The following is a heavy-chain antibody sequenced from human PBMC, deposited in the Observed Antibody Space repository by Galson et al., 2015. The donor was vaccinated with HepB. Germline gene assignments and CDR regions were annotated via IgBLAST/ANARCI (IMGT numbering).Heavy chain of an antibody. CDR2: ISGDGRAT. V-gene: IGHV3-74*01. CDR1: GFTFSSDW. CDR3: IRGPYGTYGLFES. D-gene: IGHD1-26*01. Sequence: SLRLSCAASGFTFSSDWIHWVRQAPGKGLVWLSRISGDGRATTYADSVKGRFIISRDNAKNTVFLQMSSLRDEDTAIYYCIRGPYGTYGLFESWGQGALVTVSS. J-gene: IGHJ1*01.